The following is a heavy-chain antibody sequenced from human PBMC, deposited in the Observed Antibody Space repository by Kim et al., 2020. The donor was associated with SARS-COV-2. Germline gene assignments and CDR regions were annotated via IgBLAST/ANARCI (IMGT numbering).Heavy chain of an antibody. V-gene: IGHV3-21*01. J-gene: IGHJ6*02. CDR1: GFTFSSYS. CDR2: ISSSSSYI. D-gene: IGHD3-3*01. CDR3: ARDQYYDFWSGYYTDYYYYYGMDV. Sequence: GGSLRLSCAASGFTFSSYSMNWVRQAPGKGLEWVSSISSSSSYIYYADSVKGRFTISRDNAKNSLYLQMNSLRAEDTAVYYCARDQYYDFWSGYYTDYYYYYGMDVWGQGTTVTVSS.